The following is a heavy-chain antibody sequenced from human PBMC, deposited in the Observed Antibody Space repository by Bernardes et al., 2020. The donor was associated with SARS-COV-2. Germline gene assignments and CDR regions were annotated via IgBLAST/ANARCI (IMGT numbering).Heavy chain of an antibody. CDR1: GYPFTGYY. CDR3: ARDSSSSWYVWFDP. Sequence: ASVKVSCKASGYPFTGYYMHWVRQAPGQGLEWMGWINPNSGGTNYAQKFQGRVTMTRDTSISTAYMELSRLRSDDTAGYYCARDSSSSWYVWFDPWGQGTLVTVTS. D-gene: IGHD6-13*01. CDR2: INPNSGGT. V-gene: IGHV1-2*02. J-gene: IGHJ5*02.